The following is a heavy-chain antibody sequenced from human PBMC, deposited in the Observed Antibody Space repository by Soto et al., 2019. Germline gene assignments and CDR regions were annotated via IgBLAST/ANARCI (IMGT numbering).Heavy chain of an antibody. CDR2: ISYDGSNK. CDR3: ARDRVDIVVVPAPNWFDP. J-gene: IGHJ5*02. CDR1: GFTFSSYA. D-gene: IGHD2-2*03. Sequence: QVQLVESGGGVVQPGRSLRLSCAASGFTFSSYAMHWVRQAPGKGLEWGAVISYDGSNKYYADSVKGRFTISRDNSENTLYLQMNSLRAEDTAVYYCARDRVDIVVVPAPNWFDPWGQGTLVTVSS. V-gene: IGHV3-30-3*01.